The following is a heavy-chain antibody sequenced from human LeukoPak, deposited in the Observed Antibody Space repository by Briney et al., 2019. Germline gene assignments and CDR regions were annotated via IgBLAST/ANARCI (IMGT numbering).Heavy chain of an antibody. Sequence: GGSLRLSCTASAFTFSEYWMHWVRQPPGKGLVWVSRITNDGSRTEYADSVKGRISTYRDNAKNTLDLQMHSLRREDTAVCYCARDLGGPDYWGQGTLVTVSS. CDR2: ITNDGSRT. D-gene: IGHD3-16*01. V-gene: IGHV3-74*03. CDR3: ARDLGGPDY. J-gene: IGHJ4*02. CDR1: AFTFSEYW.